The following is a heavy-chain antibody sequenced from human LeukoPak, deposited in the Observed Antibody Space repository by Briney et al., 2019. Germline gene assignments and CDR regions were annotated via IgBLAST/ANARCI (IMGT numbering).Heavy chain of an antibody. J-gene: IGHJ6*02. V-gene: IGHV3-33*01. CDR2: IWYDGSNK. D-gene: IGHD3-10*01. Sequence: GRSLRLSCAASGFTFSSYGMHWVRQAPGKGLEWVAVIWYDGSNKYYADSVKGRFTISRDNSKNTLYLQTNSLRAEDTAVYYCARDPGGYYGMDVWGQGTTVTVSS. CDR1: GFTFSSYG. CDR3: ARDPGGYYGMDV.